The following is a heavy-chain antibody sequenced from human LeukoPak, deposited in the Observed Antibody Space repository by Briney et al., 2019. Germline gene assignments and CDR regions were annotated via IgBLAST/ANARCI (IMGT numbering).Heavy chain of an antibody. D-gene: IGHD3-3*01. CDR3: ARVGFYDFWSGINFFDY. J-gene: IGHJ4*02. V-gene: IGHV3-21*01. CDR1: GFTFSSYS. Sequence: GGSLRLSCAASGFTFSSYSVNWVRQAPGQGLEWVSCITSSSSTYYSDSGKGRFTISRDNAKNSLYLQMNSLRVEDTAVYYCARVGFYDFWSGINFFDYWGQGTLVTVSS. CDR2: ITSSSST.